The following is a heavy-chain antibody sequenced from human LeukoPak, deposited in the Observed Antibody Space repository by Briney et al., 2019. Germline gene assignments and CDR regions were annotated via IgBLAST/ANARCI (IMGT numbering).Heavy chain of an antibody. CDR1: GLTVSRNY. CDR2: IFSGGGT. D-gene: IGHD2-2*01. J-gene: IGHJ4*02. V-gene: IGHV3-53*01. Sequence: GGSLRLSCAASGLTVSRNYMSWVRQAPGRGLEWVSVIFSGGGTYSADSVKGRFTISRDTSENTLYLQMNSLRVEDTAVYYCAAEPIVVVPDWGQGTLVTVSS. CDR3: AAEPIVVVPD.